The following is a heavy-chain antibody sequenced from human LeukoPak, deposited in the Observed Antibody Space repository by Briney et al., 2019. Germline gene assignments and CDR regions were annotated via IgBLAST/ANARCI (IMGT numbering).Heavy chain of an antibody. J-gene: IGHJ4*02. Sequence: GASVKVSCKASGYTFTDYYLHWVRQAPGQGFEWRGWSNPNSGDTNYAQKFQGRVTMTRDTSISTAHMEMSRLRSDDTAVYYCARANSLYCSSTTCLFDYWGQGTLVTVSS. CDR3: ARANSLYCSSTTCLFDY. V-gene: IGHV1-2*02. D-gene: IGHD2-2*01. CDR2: SNPNSGDT. CDR1: GYTFTDYY.